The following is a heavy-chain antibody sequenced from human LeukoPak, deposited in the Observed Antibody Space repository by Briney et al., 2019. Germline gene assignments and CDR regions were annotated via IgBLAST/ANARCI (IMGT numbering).Heavy chain of an antibody. Sequence: GGSLRLSCAASGFTSSTYGMHWVRQAPGKGLEWVAFIQSDEIDKFYADSVKGRFTVSRDNSKNTLYLQMNSLRAEDTAVYYCAKERKLLPFDCWGQGTLVTVSS. V-gene: IGHV3-30*02. J-gene: IGHJ4*02. CDR3: AKERKLLPFDC. D-gene: IGHD4-23*01. CDR2: IQSDEIDK. CDR1: GFTSSTYG.